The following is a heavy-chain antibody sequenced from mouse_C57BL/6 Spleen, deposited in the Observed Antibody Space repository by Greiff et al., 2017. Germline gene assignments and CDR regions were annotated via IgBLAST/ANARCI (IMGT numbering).Heavy chain of an antibody. CDR2: IRNKANNHAT. D-gene: IGHD2-5*01. CDR3: ATWSNYVRVAY. V-gene: IGHV6-6*01. Sequence: EVQRVESGGGLVQPGGSMKLSCAASGFTFSDAWMDWVRQSPEKGLEWVAEIRNKANNHATYYAESVKGRFTISRDDSKSSVYLQMNSLRAEDTGMYYCATWSNYVRVAYWGQGTLVTVSA. J-gene: IGHJ3*01. CDR1: GFTFSDAW.